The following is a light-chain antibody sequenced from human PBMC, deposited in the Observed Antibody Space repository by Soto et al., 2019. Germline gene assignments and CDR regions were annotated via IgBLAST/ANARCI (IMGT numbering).Light chain of an antibody. J-gene: IGKJ5*01. V-gene: IGKV3-20*01. Sequence: ESLLLQSPDTLSFSPGATATLSCRASQSLSSSYLAWYQQKPGQAPRLLIYGSFSRATGIPDRFSGSGSGTDFTLTISRLEPEDSAVYYCQQYGTLITFGQGTRLEIK. CDR1: QSLSSSY. CDR2: GSF. CDR3: QQYGTLIT.